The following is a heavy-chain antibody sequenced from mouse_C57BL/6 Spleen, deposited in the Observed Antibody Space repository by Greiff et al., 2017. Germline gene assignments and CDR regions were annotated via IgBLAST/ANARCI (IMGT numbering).Heavy chain of an antibody. CDR3: ARGGAYYSNEDDYAMDY. D-gene: IGHD2-5*01. CDR1: GYTFTSYW. Sequence: QVQLQQPGAELVLPGASVKLSCKASGYTFTSYWMHWVKQRPGHGLEWLGEIDPSDSYTQNNQKFKGKSTLTVNKSSSTAYMQLSSLTSEDSAVYYVARGGAYYSNEDDYAMDYWGQGTSVTVSS. CDR2: IDPSDSYT. J-gene: IGHJ4*01. V-gene: IGHV1-69*01.